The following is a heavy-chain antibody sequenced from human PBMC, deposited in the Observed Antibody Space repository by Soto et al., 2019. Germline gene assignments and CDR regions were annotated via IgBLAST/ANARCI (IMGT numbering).Heavy chain of an antibody. CDR1: DYSISSGYY. CDR2: IYHSGST. Sequence: PSETLSLTCVVSDYSISSGYYWAWIRQPPGKGLEWLGSIYHSGSTYQNPSLSSRVTISVDTSRNKFSPRLSSVTAADTAVYYCARDRDGYNYAFDIWGQGTVVTVS. D-gene: IGHD5-12*01. J-gene: IGHJ3*02. V-gene: IGHV4-38-2*02. CDR3: ARDRDGYNYAFDI.